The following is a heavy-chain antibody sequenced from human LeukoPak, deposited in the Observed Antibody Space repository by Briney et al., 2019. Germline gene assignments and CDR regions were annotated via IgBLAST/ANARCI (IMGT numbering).Heavy chain of an antibody. D-gene: IGHD5-12*01. CDR2: IYHSGST. CDR3: ARDRYSGYGGTDY. J-gene: IGHJ4*02. CDR1: GYSLSSGYY. V-gene: IGHV4-38-2*02. Sequence: PSETLSLTCTVSGYSLSSGYYWGWIRQPPGKGLEWIGSIYHSGSTYYNPSLKSRVTISVDTSKNQFSLKLSSVTAADTAVYYCARDRYSGYGGTDYWGQGTLVTVSS.